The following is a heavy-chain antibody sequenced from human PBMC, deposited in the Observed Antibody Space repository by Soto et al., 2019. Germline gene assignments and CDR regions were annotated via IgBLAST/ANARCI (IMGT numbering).Heavy chain of an antibody. D-gene: IGHD3-22*01. V-gene: IGHV1-2*02. CDR3: ARVRTYYDSSGSLDY. J-gene: IGHJ4*02. Sequence: PSVKVSCTASGYTFTGYFMNRVRQAPGQGLEWRGWINPNSGGTNYAQKFQGRVTMTRDMSISTAYMELRRLTSDDTPLYYCARVRTYYDSSGSLDYWGQGTLVTVSS. CDR1: GYTFTGYF. CDR2: INPNSGGT.